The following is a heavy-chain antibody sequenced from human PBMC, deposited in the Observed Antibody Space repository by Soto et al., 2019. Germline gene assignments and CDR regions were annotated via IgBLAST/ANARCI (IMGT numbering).Heavy chain of an antibody. V-gene: IGHV1-18*01. CDR1: GYTFTSYG. CDR3: ARDDKYYDFWSVYTSRGAFDI. CDR2: ISAHNGNT. D-gene: IGHD3-3*01. J-gene: IGHJ3*02. Sequence: QVQLVQSGAEVKKPGASVKVSCKASGYTFTSYGISWVRQAPGQGLEWMGWISAHNGNTNYAQKLHGRTTMTAHTPTSKAYMQLRSLRSDESTVYDCARDDKYYDFWSVYTSRGAFDIWGQGTMVTVSS.